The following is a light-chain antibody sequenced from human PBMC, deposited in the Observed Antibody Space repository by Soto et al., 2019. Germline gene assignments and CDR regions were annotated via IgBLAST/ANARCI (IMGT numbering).Light chain of an antibody. CDR1: SSDVGSYNL. CDR2: EVS. V-gene: IGLV2-23*02. CDR3: CSYAGSSTLV. Sequence: QSVPTRPASVSGSPGQSITISCTGTSSDVGSYNLVSWYQQHPGKAPKLMIYEVSKRPSGVSNRFSGSKPGNTASLTISGLQAEDEADYYCCSYAGSSTLVFGTGTKVTVL. J-gene: IGLJ1*01.